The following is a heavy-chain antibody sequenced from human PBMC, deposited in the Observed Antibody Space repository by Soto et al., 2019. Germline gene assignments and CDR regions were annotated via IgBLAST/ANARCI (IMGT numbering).Heavy chain of an antibody. Sequence: SLRLSCAASGFTFSSYSMNWVRQAPGKGLEWVSSISSSSSYIYYADSVKGRFTISRDNAKNSLYLQMNSLRAEDTAVYYCARDHVRDIVVVPATIYWGQGTLVTVS. V-gene: IGHV3-21*01. CDR3: ARDHVRDIVVVPATIY. CDR2: ISSSSSYI. D-gene: IGHD2-2*01. J-gene: IGHJ4*02. CDR1: GFTFSSYS.